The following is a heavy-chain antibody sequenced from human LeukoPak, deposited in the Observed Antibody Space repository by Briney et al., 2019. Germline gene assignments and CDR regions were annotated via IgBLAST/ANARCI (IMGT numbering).Heavy chain of an antibody. CDR2: IKQDGSEK. V-gene: IGHV3-7*01. J-gene: IGHJ6*04. D-gene: IGHD3-10*01. Sequence: GGSLRLSCAASGLTFSTYWMTWVRQAPGKGLEWVANIKQDGSEKNYVDSVNGRFTISRDNAKNSLYLQMNSLRVEDTAVYYCAGGIAMVRGGDVWGKGTTVTVSS. CDR3: AGGIAMVRGGDV. CDR1: GLTFSTYW.